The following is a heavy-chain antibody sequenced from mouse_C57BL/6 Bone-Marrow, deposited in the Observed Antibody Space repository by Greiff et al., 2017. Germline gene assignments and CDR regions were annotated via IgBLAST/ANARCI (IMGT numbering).Heavy chain of an antibody. CDR3: ASGGLGLAMDY. D-gene: IGHD3-3*01. J-gene: IGHJ4*01. V-gene: IGHV1-19*01. CDR2: INPYNGGT. CDR1: GYTFTDYY. Sequence: EVQLQQSGPVLVKPGASVKMSCKASGYTFTDYYMNWVKQSHGKSLEWIGVINPYNGGTSYNQKFKGKATLTVDKSSSTAYMELNSLTSEDAAVYYCASGGLGLAMDYWGQGTSVTVSS.